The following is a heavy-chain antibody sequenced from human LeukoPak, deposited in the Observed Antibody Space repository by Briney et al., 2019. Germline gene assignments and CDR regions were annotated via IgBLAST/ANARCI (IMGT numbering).Heavy chain of an antibody. CDR3: ARLSGESTIYDH. J-gene: IGHJ4*02. CDR2: IRQDGNAR. Sequence: SGGSLRLSCAASGFTFSSYSMNWVRQAPGKGLEWVAAIRQDGNARRYLDSVEGRFIISRDNTENSLSLQMNSLRVEDTAVYYCARLSGESTIYDHWGQGTLVTVSS. CDR1: GFTFSSYS. D-gene: IGHD5/OR15-5a*01. V-gene: IGHV3-7*01.